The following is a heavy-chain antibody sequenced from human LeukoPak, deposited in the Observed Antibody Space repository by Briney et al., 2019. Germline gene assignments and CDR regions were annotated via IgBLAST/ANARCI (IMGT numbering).Heavy chain of an antibody. CDR2: TYYRSKWYT. Sequence: SQTLSLTCAISGDIVSSNSAAWNWIRQSPSRGLEWLGRTYYRSKWYTYYAVSVKSRISINRDTSKNQISLQLNSVTPEDTAVYYCARSTGPIDYWGQGTLVTVSS. J-gene: IGHJ4*02. CDR1: GDIVSSNSAA. CDR3: ARSTGPIDY. D-gene: IGHD1-1*01. V-gene: IGHV6-1*01.